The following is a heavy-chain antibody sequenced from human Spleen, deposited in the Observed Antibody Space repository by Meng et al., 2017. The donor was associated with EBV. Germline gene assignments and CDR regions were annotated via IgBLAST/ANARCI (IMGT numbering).Heavy chain of an antibody. D-gene: IGHD4-23*01. CDR1: GYSFSKYT. CDR3: VRENDYGGNFWYFDL. Sequence: QVQLVQSVSEFKKPGASVKVSCKTSGYSFSKYTLNWVRQAPGQGLEWLGRLNTNTGNPTYAQAFTGRFVLSLDTSVNTAYLEISSLEAEDTAVYYCVRENDYGGNFWYFDLWGRGTLVTASS. CDR2: LNTNTGNP. J-gene: IGHJ2*01. V-gene: IGHV7-4-1*02.